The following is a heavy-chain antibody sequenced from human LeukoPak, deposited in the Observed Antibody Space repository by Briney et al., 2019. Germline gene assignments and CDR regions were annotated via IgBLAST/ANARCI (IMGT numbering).Heavy chain of an antibody. CDR3: ATAVASSSGWYADY. CDR1: GFTFRSYG. D-gene: IGHD6-19*01. V-gene: IGHV3-33*03. CDR2: RWYDGSNK. J-gene: IGHJ4*02. Sequence: GGSLRLSCAASGFTFRSYGMHWVRQAPGKGLEWVAVRWYDGSNKYYADSVKGRFTVSRDNSKNTLYLQMNSLRAEDTAVYYCATAVASSSGWYADYWGQGTLVTVSS.